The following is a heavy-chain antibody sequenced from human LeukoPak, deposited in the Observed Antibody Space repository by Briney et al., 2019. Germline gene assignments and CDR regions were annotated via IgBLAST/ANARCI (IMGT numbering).Heavy chain of an antibody. CDR1: GGSISSGGYY. J-gene: IGHJ5*02. CDR2: IYTSEST. CDR3: ARGQITGTSDWFDP. D-gene: IGHD1-20*01. V-gene: IGHV4-61*02. Sequence: SQTLSLTCTVSGGSISSGGYYWSWLRQPAGKGLEWIGRIYTSESTNYNPSLKSRVTMSVDTSKNQFSLKLSSVTAADTAVYYCARGQITGTSDWFDPWGQGTLVTVSS.